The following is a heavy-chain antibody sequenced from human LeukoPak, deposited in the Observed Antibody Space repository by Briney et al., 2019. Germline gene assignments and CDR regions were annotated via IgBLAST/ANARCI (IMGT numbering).Heavy chain of an antibody. Sequence: GASVKVSCKASGGTFSSYAISWVRQAPGQGLEWMGGIIPIFGTANYAQKFQGRVTITTDESTSTAYMELSSLRSEDTAVYYCARGFYDSSGYYGGASYFDYWGQGTLVTVSS. J-gene: IGHJ4*02. CDR3: ARGFYDSSGYYGGASYFDY. CDR1: GGTFSSYA. V-gene: IGHV1-69*05. D-gene: IGHD3-22*01. CDR2: IIPIFGTA.